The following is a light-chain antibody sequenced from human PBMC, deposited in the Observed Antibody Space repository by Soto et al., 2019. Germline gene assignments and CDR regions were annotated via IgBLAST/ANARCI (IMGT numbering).Light chain of an antibody. J-gene: IGLJ2*01. Sequence: QTVVTQSPSASASLGASVKLTCTLSSEHSTYVIAWHQQQPEKSPRYLMKLYSDGSHKKGDGVPDRFSGSSSGADRYLTISSLQSEDEAVYYCQTWGTGIRLFGGGTKLTVL. CDR3: QTWGTGIRL. V-gene: IGLV4-69*01. CDR1: SEHSTYV. CDR2: LYSDGSH.